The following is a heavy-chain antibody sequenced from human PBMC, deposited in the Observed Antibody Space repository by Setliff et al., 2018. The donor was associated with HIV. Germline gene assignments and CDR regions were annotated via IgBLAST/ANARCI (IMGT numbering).Heavy chain of an antibody. J-gene: IGHJ6*03. CDR3: ARDQKLELRDYYYYYMDV. Sequence: TGGSLRLSCAASGFTFSSYAMHWVRQAPGKGLEWVALISYHGGDKNFADSVKGRFTISRDNSKNTLYLQMNSLRSEDTAVYYCARDQKLELRDYYYYYMDVWGRGTTVTVYS. CDR2: ISYHGGDK. D-gene: IGHD1-7*01. CDR1: GFTFSSYA. V-gene: IGHV3-30*04.